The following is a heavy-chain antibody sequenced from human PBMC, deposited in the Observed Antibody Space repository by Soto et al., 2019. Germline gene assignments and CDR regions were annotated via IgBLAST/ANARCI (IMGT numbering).Heavy chain of an antibody. Sequence: ASVKVSCKASGYTFTSYAMHWVRQAPGQRLEWMGWINAGNGNTKYSKKFQGRVTITRDTSASTDYMELSSLRSEDTAVYYCARDFLNPEGNYDFRSGYYPLGGGGGEGGMDVWG. J-gene: IGHJ6*04. D-gene: IGHD3-3*01. CDR1: GYTFTSYA. V-gene: IGHV1-3*01. CDR2: INAGNGNT. CDR3: ARDFLNPEGNYDFRSGYYPLGGGGGEGGMDV.